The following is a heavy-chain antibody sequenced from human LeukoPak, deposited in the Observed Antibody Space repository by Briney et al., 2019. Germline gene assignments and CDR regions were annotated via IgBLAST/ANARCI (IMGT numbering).Heavy chain of an antibody. D-gene: IGHD6-13*01. J-gene: IGHJ4*02. V-gene: IGHV3-23*01. CDR1: GFTFSSYA. Sequence: GGSLRLSCVASGFTFSSYAMSWVRQAPGKGLEWVSAISGSGGSTYYADSVKGRFTISRDNSKNTLYLQMNSLRAEDTAVYYCARGDRAIAIAAAGTLDYWGQGTLVAVSS. CDR3: ARGDRAIAIAAAGTLDY. CDR2: ISGSGGST.